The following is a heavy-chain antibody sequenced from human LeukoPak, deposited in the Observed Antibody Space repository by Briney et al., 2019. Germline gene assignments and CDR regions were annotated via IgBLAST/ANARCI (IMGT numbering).Heavy chain of an antibody. D-gene: IGHD7-27*01. J-gene: IGHJ4*02. CDR1: GFTFSDFW. CDR2: ENQRGSEP. CDR3: ARLNWGRADS. Sequence: GGSLRLSCAVSGFTFSDFWMMWVRQPPRKGLEWVGNENQRGSEPYFVDPVQGRFTISRDNAKNLLFLQMNSLRVDDTAVYYSARLNWGRADSWGQGTLVTVSA. V-gene: IGHV3-7*01.